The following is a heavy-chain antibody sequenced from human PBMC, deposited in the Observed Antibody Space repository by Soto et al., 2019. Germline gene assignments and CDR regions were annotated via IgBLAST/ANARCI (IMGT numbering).Heavy chain of an antibody. CDR1: GGSISSSSYY. J-gene: IGHJ4*02. D-gene: IGHD2-15*01. CDR3: AREGGVYCSGGSRQVDS. Sequence: QLQLQESGPGLVKPSETLSLTCTVSGGSISSSSYYWGWIRQPPGKGLEWIGSIYYRGNTYYNPSPNRRATTPVDTSQNLFTPKPRSVTAADTAVYYCAREGGVYCSGGSRQVDSWGQGTLVTVSS. CDR2: IYYRGNT. V-gene: IGHV4-39*02.